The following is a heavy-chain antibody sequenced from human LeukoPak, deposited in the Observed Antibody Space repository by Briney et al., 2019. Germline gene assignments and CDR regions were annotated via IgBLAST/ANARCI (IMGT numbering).Heavy chain of an antibody. J-gene: IGHJ4*02. CDR3: ARQGGAFGPLDY. V-gene: IGHV4-59*08. CDR2: VYYTGTT. D-gene: IGHD3-16*01. CDR1: GDSMSYSY. Sequence: SETLSLTCTVSGDSMSYSYWSWIRQPPGKGLEWIGFVYYTGTTHYNPSLRSRVTISMDTSKNQHSLRMTSVTAADTAVYYCARQGGAFGPLDYWGEGTPVTVSS.